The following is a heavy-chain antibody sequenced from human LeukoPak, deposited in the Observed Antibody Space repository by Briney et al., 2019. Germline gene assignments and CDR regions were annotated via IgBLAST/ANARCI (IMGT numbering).Heavy chain of an antibody. CDR3: ARNYCSSTSCYPTRSYYYYYYMDV. D-gene: IGHD2-2*01. V-gene: IGHV1-18*01. CDR2: ISAYNGNT. J-gene: IGHJ6*03. Sequence: ASVKVSCKASGYTFNNYGISWVRQAPGQGLEWMGWISAYNGNTNYAQKLQGRVTMTTDTSTSTAYMELRSLRSDDTAVYYCARNYCSSTSCYPTRSYYYYYYMDVWGKGTTVTVSS. CDR1: GYTFNNYG.